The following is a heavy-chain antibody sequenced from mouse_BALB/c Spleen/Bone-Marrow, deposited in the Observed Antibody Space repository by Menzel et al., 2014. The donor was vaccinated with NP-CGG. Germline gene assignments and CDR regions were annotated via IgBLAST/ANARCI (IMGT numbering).Heavy chain of an antibody. D-gene: IGHD2-4*01. CDR3: ARHGITRLLDY. CDR2: IRSGGSYT. Sequence: EVMLVESGGGLVKPGGSLKLSCAASGLTFSSYAMSWVRQTPKKRLEGVATIRSGGSYTYYPDSVKGRFTISRDNAKNTLYLQMSSLRSEDTAMYYCARHGITRLLDYWGQGTTLTVSS. V-gene: IGHV5-9-1*01. J-gene: IGHJ2*01. CDR1: GLTFSSYA.